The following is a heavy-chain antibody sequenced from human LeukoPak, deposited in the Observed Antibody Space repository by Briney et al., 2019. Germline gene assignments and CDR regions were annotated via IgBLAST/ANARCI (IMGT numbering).Heavy chain of an antibody. CDR1: GGSISSYY. D-gene: IGHD6-13*01. J-gene: IGHJ4*02. Sequence: KPSETLSLTCTVSGGSISSYYWSWIRQPAGKGLEWIGRIYTSGSTNYNPSLKSRVTMSVDTSKNKFPLQLSCVTAAATAVYYCAREGTGYSSSWHFDYWGQGSLLTVCS. V-gene: IGHV4-4*07. CDR2: IYTSGST. CDR3: AREGTGYSSSWHFDY.